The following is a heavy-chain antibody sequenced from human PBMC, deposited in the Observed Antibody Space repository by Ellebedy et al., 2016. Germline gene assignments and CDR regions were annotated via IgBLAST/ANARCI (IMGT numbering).Heavy chain of an antibody. CDR3: ARKRGYSGYDLVMDV. Sequence: SVKVSXXASGGTFSSYAISWVRQAPGQGLEWMGGIIPIFGTANYAQKFQGRVTITADESTSTAYMELSSLRSEDTAVYYCARKRGYSGYDLVMDVWGKGTTVTVSS. D-gene: IGHD5-12*01. CDR1: GGTFSSYA. J-gene: IGHJ6*03. CDR2: IIPIFGTA. V-gene: IGHV1-69*13.